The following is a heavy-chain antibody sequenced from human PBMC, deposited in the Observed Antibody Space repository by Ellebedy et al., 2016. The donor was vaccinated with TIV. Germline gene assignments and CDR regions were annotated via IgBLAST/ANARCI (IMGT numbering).Heavy chain of an antibody. V-gene: IGHV3-48*03. J-gene: IGHJ6*03. CDR1: GFTFSSYE. Sequence: GESLKISCAASGFTFSSYEMNWVRQAPGKGLEWVSYISRSASTIYYAESVRGRFTIARDEAKNSLYLQMNSLRAENTAVYYCARDGYCSGVICFFYYSMDVWGQGTTVTVSS. D-gene: IGHD2-15*01. CDR2: ISRSASTI. CDR3: ARDGYCSGVICFFYYSMDV.